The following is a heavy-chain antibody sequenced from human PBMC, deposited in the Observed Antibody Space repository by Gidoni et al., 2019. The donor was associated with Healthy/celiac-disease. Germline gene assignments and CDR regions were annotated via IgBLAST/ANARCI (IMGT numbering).Heavy chain of an antibody. CDR2: IKSKTDGGTT. CDR1: GFTFSNAW. V-gene: IGHV3-15*07. D-gene: IGHD2-21*02. J-gene: IGHJ4*02. CDR3: TTDPSIVVVTAIEGSGY. Sequence: EVQLVESGGGLVKPGGSLRLSCAASGFTFSNAWMNWVRQAPGKGLEWVGRIKSKTDGGTTDYAAPVKGRFTISRDDSKNTLYLQMNSLKTEDTAVYYCTTDPSIVVVTAIEGSGYWGQGTLVTVSS.